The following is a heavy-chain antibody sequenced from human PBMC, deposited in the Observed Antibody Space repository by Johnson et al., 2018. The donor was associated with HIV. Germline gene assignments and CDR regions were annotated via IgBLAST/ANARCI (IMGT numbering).Heavy chain of an antibody. D-gene: IGHD1-26*01. CDR3: AKDLRWEDAFDI. V-gene: IGHV3-23*04. CDR2: ISGSGDNT. J-gene: IGHJ3*02. CDR1: GFTFSSYA. Sequence: VQLVESGGGLVQPGGSLRLSCAASGFTFSSYAMSWVRQAPGKGLDWVSGISGSGDNTYYADSVKGRFTISRDNSKNTLYLQMDSLRAEDTAVYYCAKDLRWEDAFDIWGQGTMVTVSS.